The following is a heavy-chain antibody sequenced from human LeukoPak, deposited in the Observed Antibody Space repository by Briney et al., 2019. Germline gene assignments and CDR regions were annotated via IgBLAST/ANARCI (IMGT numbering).Heavy chain of an antibody. CDR3: ARGLRFFRLGQNFPGCY. J-gene: IGHJ4*02. Sequence: ASVKVSCKASGYTFTGYYMHWVRQAPGQGLEWMGWINPNSGGTNYAQKFQGRVTMTRDTSTSTVYMELSSLRSEDTAVYYCARGLRFFRLGQNFPGCYWGQGTLVTVSS. V-gene: IGHV1-2*02. CDR2: INPNSGGT. CDR1: GYTFTGYY. D-gene: IGHD3-16*01.